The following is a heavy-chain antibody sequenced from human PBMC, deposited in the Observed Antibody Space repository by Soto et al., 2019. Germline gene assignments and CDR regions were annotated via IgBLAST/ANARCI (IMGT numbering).Heavy chain of an antibody. J-gene: IGHJ6*02. Sequence: PGGSLRLSCAASGFTFSSYGMHWVRQAPGKGLEWVAVIWYDGSNKYYADSVKGRFTISRDNSKNTLYLQMNSLRAEDTAVYYCARELRSGYRNYYYYYGMAVWGQGTTVTVSS. CDR1: GFTFSSYG. D-gene: IGHD3-22*01. CDR3: ARELRSGYRNYYYYYGMAV. V-gene: IGHV3-33*01. CDR2: IWYDGSNK.